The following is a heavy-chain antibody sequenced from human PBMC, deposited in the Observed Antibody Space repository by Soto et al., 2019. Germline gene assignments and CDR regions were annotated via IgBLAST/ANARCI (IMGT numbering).Heavy chain of an antibody. Sequence: QVHLVQSGAEVKKPGASVKVSCKASGYTFTTYGISWVRQAPGQGLEWMGWISTYSGKTDYARKFQGRVTMTTDTSTSTAYMELRSLRFDDTAVYYCARAAETRSYGMDVWGQGTTVTVSS. CDR3: ARAAETRSYGMDV. J-gene: IGHJ6*02. V-gene: IGHV1-18*04. CDR2: ISTYSGKT. CDR1: GYTFTTYG.